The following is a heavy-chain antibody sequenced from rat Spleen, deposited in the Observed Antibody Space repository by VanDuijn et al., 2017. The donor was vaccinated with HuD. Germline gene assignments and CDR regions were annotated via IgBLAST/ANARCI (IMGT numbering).Heavy chain of an antibody. J-gene: IGHJ4*01. V-gene: IGHV2-63*01. Sequence: QVQLKESGPGLVQPSQTLSLTCTVSGFSLTSYNVHWIRQPPGNGLEWMGRMRFNGDTSYNSVLKSRLSISRDTSKNQVFLKVNSLQTDDTGTYYCTTATEGPYVLDAWGQGASVTVSS. CDR1: GFSLTSYN. D-gene: IGHD1-11*01. CDR3: TTATEGPYVLDA. CDR2: MRFNGDT.